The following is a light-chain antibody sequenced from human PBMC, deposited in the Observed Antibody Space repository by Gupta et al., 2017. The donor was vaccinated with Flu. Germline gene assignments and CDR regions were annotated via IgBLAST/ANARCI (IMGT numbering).Light chain of an antibody. V-gene: IGLV1-44*01. CDR2: DNS. CDR1: NIGRNN. CDR3: AAWDDSLTGHYV. Sequence: NIGRNNVNWYLQHPETAPNFLVYDNSPRPSAVPALFSCSKSGTSSSLAISGLQSEDEGGYYCAAWDDSLTGHYVFGSGTTVTVL. J-gene: IGLJ1*01.